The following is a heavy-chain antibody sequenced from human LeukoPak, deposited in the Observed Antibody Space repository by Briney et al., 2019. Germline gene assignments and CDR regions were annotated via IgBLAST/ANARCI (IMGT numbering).Heavy chain of an antibody. CDR3: ARSIAVASTGMDV. Sequence: PGGSLRLSCAASGFTFSSYSMNWVRQAPGKGLEWVSSISSSSSYIYYADSVKGRFTISRDNAKNSLYLQMNSLRAEDTAVYHCARSIAVASTGMDVWGQGTTVTVSS. V-gene: IGHV3-21*01. D-gene: IGHD6-19*01. CDR1: GFTFSSYS. J-gene: IGHJ6*02. CDR2: ISSSSSYI.